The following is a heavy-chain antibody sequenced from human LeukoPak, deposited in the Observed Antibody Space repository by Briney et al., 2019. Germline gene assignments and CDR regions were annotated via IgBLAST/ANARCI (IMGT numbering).Heavy chain of an antibody. Sequence: GGSLRPSCAASGFTFSSYWMTWVRQAPGKGLEWVANIKRDGSEKYYVDSVKGRFTISRDNAKNSLYLQMNSLRAEDTAVYYCASQGDYYDSSGYYWNDYWGQGTLVTVSS. CDR2: IKRDGSEK. J-gene: IGHJ4*02. D-gene: IGHD3-22*01. V-gene: IGHV3-7*01. CDR1: GFTFSSYW. CDR3: ASQGDYYDSSGYYWNDY.